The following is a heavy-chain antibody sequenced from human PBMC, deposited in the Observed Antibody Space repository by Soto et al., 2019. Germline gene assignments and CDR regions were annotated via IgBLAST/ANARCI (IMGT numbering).Heavy chain of an antibody. D-gene: IGHD5-12*01. CDR2: IIPIFGTA. J-gene: IGHJ6*02. CDR3: ARPINFYSGSTILYYYYGMDV. V-gene: IGHV1-69*13. CDR1: GGTFSSYA. Sequence: SVKVSCKASGGTFSSYAISWVRQAPGQGLEWMGGIIPIFGTANYAQKFQGRVTITADESTSTAYMELRSLRSEDTAVYYCARPINFYSGSTILYYYYGMDVWGQGTTVTVSS.